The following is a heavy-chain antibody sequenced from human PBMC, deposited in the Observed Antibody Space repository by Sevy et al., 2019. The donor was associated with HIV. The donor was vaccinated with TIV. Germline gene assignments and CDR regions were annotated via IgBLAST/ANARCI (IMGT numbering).Heavy chain of an antibody. CDR1: GVTTEDYG. Sequence: GGSLRLSYAGSGVTTEDYGMIWVRQVPGKGLEWVSGIYWNGGSTAYADSVKGRFTISRDNAKRSLYLQMNSLRVDDTALYYCVRAFSATYSAYFDYWGQGALVTVSS. CDR2: IYWNGGST. CDR3: VRAFSATYSAYFDY. V-gene: IGHV3-20*03. J-gene: IGHJ4*02. D-gene: IGHD1-26*01.